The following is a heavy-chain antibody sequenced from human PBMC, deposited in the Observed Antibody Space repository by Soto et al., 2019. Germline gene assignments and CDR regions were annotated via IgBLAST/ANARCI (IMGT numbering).Heavy chain of an antibody. CDR1: GGSISSYY. Sequence: PSETLSLTCTVSGGSISSYYWSWIRQPPGKGLEWIGYIYYSGSTNYNPSLKSRVTISVDTSKNQFSLKLSSVTAADTAVYYCARLGREERYCSSTSCYFFAFDPWGQGTLVTVSS. CDR2: IYYSGST. CDR3: ARLGREERYCSSTSCYFFAFDP. V-gene: IGHV4-59*08. J-gene: IGHJ5*02. D-gene: IGHD2-2*01.